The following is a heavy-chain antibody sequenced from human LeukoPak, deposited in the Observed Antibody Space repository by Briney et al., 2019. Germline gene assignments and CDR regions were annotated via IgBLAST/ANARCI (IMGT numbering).Heavy chain of an antibody. V-gene: IGHV4-61*08. Sequence: SETLSLTCPVSSGSISSGAYYWSWVRQPPGKGLEWMGYIYYGGSTNYNPSLKSPVSISVNTTKNQFSQRLSSVTAAAPGFYFCARHRYYYDSSGYYYQPWGQGTLGTVSS. CDR1: SGSISSGAYY. CDR3: ARHRYYYDSSGYYYQP. D-gene: IGHD3-22*01. J-gene: IGHJ5*02. CDR2: IYYGGST.